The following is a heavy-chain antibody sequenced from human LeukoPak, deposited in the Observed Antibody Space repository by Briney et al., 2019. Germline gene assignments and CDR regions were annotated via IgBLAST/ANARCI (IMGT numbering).Heavy chain of an antibody. CDR3: ARDWSHYYGSGSYHGY. Sequence: PGGCLRLSCSASGFTFSNYRMNCVRQAPGRGVGRVSYISSSSSTIYYADSVKGRFTISRDNTKNSRYLQINSLRAEDTAVYYCARDWSHYYGSGSYHGYWGQGTLVTVSS. CDR2: ISSSSSTI. CDR1: GFTFSNYR. V-gene: IGHV3-48*01. D-gene: IGHD3-10*01. J-gene: IGHJ4*02.